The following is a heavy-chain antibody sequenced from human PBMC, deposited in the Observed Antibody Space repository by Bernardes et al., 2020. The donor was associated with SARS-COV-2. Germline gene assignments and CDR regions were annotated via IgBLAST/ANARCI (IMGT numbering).Heavy chain of an antibody. D-gene: IGHD5-18*01. CDR1: GFTFSDSY. CDR3: ARLPWLQLWLQGFYFDF. V-gene: IGHV3-11*01. J-gene: IGHJ4*02. Sequence: GVLRLSCAASGFTFSDSYMSWIRQAPGKGPEWVSYIDSSESIRHYADSVKGRFTISRDNAKNSLYLQMNSLRAEDTAIYYCARLPWLQLWLQGFYFDFWGRGTLVTVSS. CDR2: IDSSESIR.